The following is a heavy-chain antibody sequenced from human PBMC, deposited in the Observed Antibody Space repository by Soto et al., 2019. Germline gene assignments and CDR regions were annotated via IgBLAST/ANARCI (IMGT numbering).Heavy chain of an antibody. D-gene: IGHD5-18*01. CDR3: VSFLPSPQVGLRDL. CDR1: GDSTSSGDYY. J-gene: IGHJ2*01. V-gene: IGHV4-30-4*08. CDR2: IYYSGTT. Sequence: KLSVTYTVSGDSTSSGDYYWSWIRQPPGEGLEWIGHIYYSGTTYYNPSLRSRLSISVDTSKNQFSLKLNSVTAADTAVYFFVSFLPSPQVGLRDLSGR.